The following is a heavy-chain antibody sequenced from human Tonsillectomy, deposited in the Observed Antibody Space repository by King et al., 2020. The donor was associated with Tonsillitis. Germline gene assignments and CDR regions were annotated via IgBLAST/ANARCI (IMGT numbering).Heavy chain of an antibody. CDR2: VSGSGGST. Sequence: VQLVESGGGLVQPGGSLRLSCAASGFTVRSYGLSWVRQAPGKGLEWVSAVSGSGGSTYYADSVKGRFTISRDSSKNTLYLEMNSLRAEDTAVYYCAKGSTYYFDSSRLYFDYWGQGTPVTVSS. CDR1: GFTVRSYG. J-gene: IGHJ4*02. V-gene: IGHV3-23*04. D-gene: IGHD3-22*01. CDR3: AKGSTYYFDSSRLYFDY.